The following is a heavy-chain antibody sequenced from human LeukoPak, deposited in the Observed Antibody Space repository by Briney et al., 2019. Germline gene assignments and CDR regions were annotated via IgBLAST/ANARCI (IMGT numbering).Heavy chain of an antibody. CDR1: GFTVSSNY. V-gene: IGHV4-34*01. D-gene: IGHD3-10*01. CDR2: INHSGST. Sequence: PGGSLRLSCAASGFTVSSNYMSWVRQPPGKGLEWIGEINHSGSTNYNPSLKSRVTISVDTSKNQFSLKLSSVTAADTAVYYCARGFRDLLLWFGELPFFDYWGQGTLVTVSS. CDR3: ARGFRDLLLWFGELPFFDY. J-gene: IGHJ4*02.